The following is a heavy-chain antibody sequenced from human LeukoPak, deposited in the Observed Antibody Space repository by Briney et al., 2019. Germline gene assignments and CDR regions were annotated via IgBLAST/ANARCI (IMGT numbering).Heavy chain of an antibody. CDR2: ISYDGSNK. D-gene: IGHD2-15*01. V-gene: IGHV3-30*04. Sequence: PGGSLRLSCAASGFTFSSYAMHWVRQAPGKGLEWVAVISYDGSNKYYADSVKGRFTISRDNSKNTLYLQINSLRAEDTAVYYCAKDRLGGPYYYYYYGMDVWGQGTTVTVSS. CDR3: AKDRLGGPYYYYYYGMDV. CDR1: GFTFSSYA. J-gene: IGHJ6*02.